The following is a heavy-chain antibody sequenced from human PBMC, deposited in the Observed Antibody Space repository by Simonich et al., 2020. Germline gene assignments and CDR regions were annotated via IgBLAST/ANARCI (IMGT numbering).Heavy chain of an antibody. D-gene: IGHD6-19*01. CDR3: ARWIAVAGTGAYGMDV. CDR2: ISSSSSYI. V-gene: IGHV3-21*01. CDR1: GFTFSSYS. J-gene: IGHJ6*02. Sequence: EVQLVESGGGLVKPGGSLRLSCAASGFTFSSYSMNWVRQAPGKGLEWVSSISSSSSYIYYADAEKGRFTISRDNAKNALYLQMNSLRAEDTAVDYCARWIAVAGTGAYGMDVWGQGTTVTVSS.